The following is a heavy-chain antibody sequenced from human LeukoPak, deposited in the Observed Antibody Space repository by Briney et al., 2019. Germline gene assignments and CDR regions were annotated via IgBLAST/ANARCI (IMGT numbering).Heavy chain of an antibody. V-gene: IGHV4-39*07. D-gene: IGHD1-26*01. Sequence: SETLSLTCIVSGGSISSSNYYWGWIRQSPGKGLEWIGSIYSRGSTYYNPSLKSRVTISVDTSKNQFSPKLSSVTAADTAVYYCASFRGSGGFDYWGQGTLVTVSS. J-gene: IGHJ4*02. CDR2: IYSRGST. CDR1: GGSISSSNYY. CDR3: ASFRGSGGFDY.